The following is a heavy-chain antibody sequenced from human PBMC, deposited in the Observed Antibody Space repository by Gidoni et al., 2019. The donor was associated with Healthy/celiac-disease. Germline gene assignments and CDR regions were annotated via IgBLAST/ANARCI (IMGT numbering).Heavy chain of an antibody. CDR1: GFTFISYS. J-gene: IGHJ6*02. Sequence: EVQLVESGGGLVKPGGSLRLSCAPSGFTFISYSMNWVRQAPGKGLEWVSSISSSSSYIYYADSVKGRFTISRDNAKNSLYLQMNSLRAEDTAVYYCARDVTGRWGVTQYYGMDVWGQGTTVTVSS. D-gene: IGHD2-21*02. CDR2: ISSSSSYI. V-gene: IGHV3-21*01. CDR3: ARDVTGRWGVTQYYGMDV.